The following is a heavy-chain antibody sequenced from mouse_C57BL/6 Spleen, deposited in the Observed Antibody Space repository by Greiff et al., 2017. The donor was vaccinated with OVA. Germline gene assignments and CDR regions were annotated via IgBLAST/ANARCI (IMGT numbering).Heavy chain of an antibody. CDR3: TTGSSPFCAY. V-gene: IGHV1-15*01. J-gene: IGHJ3*01. CDR2: IDPETGGT. CDR1: GYTFTDYE. Sequence: VQLQESGAELVRPGASVTLSCKASGYTFTDYEMHWVKQTPVHGLEWIGAIDPETGGTAYNQKFKGKAILTADKSSSTAYMELRSLTSEDSAVYYCTTGSSPFCAYWGQGTLVTVSA. D-gene: IGHD1-1*01.